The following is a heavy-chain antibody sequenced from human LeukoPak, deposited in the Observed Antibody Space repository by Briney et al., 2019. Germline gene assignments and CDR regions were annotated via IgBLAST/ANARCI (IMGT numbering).Heavy chain of an antibody. Sequence: PGGSLRLSCAASGFTFSSYAMSGVRQASGKGLEWVSAISGSGGSTYYADSVKERFTISRDNYKNTLYLQMKSQRCEDRGVFHCAKELTTVNDNWFDPWGQGTLVTVSS. V-gene: IGHV3-23*01. CDR1: GFTFSSYA. J-gene: IGHJ5*02. D-gene: IGHD4-17*01. CDR3: AKELTTVNDNWFDP. CDR2: ISGSGGST.